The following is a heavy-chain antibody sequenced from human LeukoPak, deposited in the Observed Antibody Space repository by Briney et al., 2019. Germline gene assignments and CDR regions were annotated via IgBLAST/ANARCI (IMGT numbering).Heavy chain of an antibody. CDR3: ARGGSRMVTYGSLDY. CDR1: GYTFTSYA. Sequence: ASVKVSCKASGYTFTSYAINWVRLAPGQGFEWMGWINTYNGNTNYAQKLQGRVTMTADISTSTAYMELRSLRSDDTAVYHCARGGSRMVTYGSLDYWGQGSLVTVSS. J-gene: IGHJ4*02. V-gene: IGHV1-18*01. D-gene: IGHD2-15*01. CDR2: INTYNGNT.